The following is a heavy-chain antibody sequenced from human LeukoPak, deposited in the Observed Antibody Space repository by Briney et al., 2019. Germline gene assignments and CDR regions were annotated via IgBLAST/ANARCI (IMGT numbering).Heavy chain of an antibody. V-gene: IGHV3-30*03. CDR1: GFTFSSYG. Sequence: GGSLRLSCAASGFTFSSYGMHWVRQAPGKGLEWVAVISYDGSNKYYADSVKGRFTISRDNSKNTLYLEMGSLRAEDMAVYYCARDLTNGWHYFDYWGQGTLVTVSS. CDR2: ISYDGSNK. D-gene: IGHD6-19*01. CDR3: ARDLTNGWHYFDY. J-gene: IGHJ4*02.